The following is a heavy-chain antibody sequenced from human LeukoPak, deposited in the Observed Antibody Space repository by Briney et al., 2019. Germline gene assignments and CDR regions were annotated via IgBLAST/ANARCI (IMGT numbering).Heavy chain of an antibody. V-gene: IGHV3-74*01. D-gene: IGHD2-21*02. CDR1: GFTFISYG. CDR2: MNTDGSST. CDR3: ARELPREVTLDY. J-gene: IGHJ4*01. Sequence: PGGSLRLSCAVSGFTFISYGMQWVRQAPGKGLAWVSRMNTDGSSTTYADSVKGRFIISRDSAKNTLYLEMNSLRAEDTAVYYCARELPREVTLDYWGQGTLVTVSS.